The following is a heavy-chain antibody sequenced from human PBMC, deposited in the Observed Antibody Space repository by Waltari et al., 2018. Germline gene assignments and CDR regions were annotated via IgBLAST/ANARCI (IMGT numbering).Heavy chain of an antibody. D-gene: IGHD3-16*01. CDR1: GGTFSSYA. Sequence: QVQLVQSGAEVKKPGSSVKVSCKASGGTFSSYALSWVRQAPGQGPEWMGGIIPIFSTANYAQKFQGRVTITADESTSTAYMELSSLRSEDTAVYYCAVGGVSPPAVGDYYYYYGMDVWGQGTTVTVSS. CDR2: IIPIFSTA. CDR3: AVGGVSPPAVGDYYYYYGMDV. V-gene: IGHV1-69*01. J-gene: IGHJ6*02.